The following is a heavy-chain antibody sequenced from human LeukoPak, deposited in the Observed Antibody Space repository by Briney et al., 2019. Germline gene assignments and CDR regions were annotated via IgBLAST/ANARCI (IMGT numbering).Heavy chain of an antibody. J-gene: IGHJ4*02. V-gene: IGHV3-23*01. CDR1: GFTFSSYG. Sequence: GGSLRLSCAASGFTFSSYGMSWVRQAPGKGLEWVSAISGSGGSTYYADSVKGRFTISRDNSKNTLYLQMNSLRAEDTAVYCCAKDRAPYYGDYGGGYFDYWGQGTLVTVSS. D-gene: IGHD4-17*01. CDR2: ISGSGGST. CDR3: AKDRAPYYGDYGGGYFDY.